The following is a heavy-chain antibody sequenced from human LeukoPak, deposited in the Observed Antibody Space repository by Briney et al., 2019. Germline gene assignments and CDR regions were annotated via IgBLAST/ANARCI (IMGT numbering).Heavy chain of an antibody. Sequence: GGSLRLSCAASGFTFSKYWMSWVRQAPGKGPEWVANMKEDGGEINYVDSVKGRFTISRDNAKNSLYLQMNRLRAEDTAVYYCVRDRGYSTFAYWGQGTLATVSS. CDR2: MKEDGGEI. CDR3: VRDRGYSTFAY. J-gene: IGHJ4*02. D-gene: IGHD4-23*01. CDR1: GFTFSKYW. V-gene: IGHV3-7*01.